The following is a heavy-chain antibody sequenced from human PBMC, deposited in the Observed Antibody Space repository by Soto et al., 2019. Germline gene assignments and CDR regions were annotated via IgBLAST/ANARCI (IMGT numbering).Heavy chain of an antibody. V-gene: IGHV4-34*01. CDR3: ARVLIAGVTTD. CDR2: SNHVGNT. CDR1: GGSFSGFY. Sequence: QVQLQQWGAGLLKPSETLSLTCAVYGGSFSGFYWSWIRQPPGKGLEWIGESNHVGNTNNNPSLKTRVTMSIDPSKNQFSLRLSSVTAADTAVYYCARVLIAGVTTDWGQGTLVIVSS. J-gene: IGHJ4*02. D-gene: IGHD5-18*01.